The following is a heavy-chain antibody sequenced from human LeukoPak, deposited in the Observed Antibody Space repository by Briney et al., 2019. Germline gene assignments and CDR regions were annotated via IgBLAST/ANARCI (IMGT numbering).Heavy chain of an antibody. D-gene: IGHD6-13*01. J-gene: IGHJ5*02. CDR2: IYYSGST. CDR3: ARHRSSRSSRGFDP. V-gene: IGHV4-31*03. Sequence: SETLSLTCTVSGGSISSGGYYWSWIRRHPGKGLEWIGYIYYSGSTYYNPSLKSRVTISVDTSKNQFSLKLSSVTAADAALYYCARHRSSRSSRGFDPWGQGTLVTVSS. CDR1: GGSISSGGYY.